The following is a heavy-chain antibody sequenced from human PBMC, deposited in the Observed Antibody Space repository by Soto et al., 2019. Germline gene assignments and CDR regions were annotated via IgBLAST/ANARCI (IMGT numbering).Heavy chain of an antibody. D-gene: IGHD1-1*01. CDR2: ITGSGAST. CDR1: GFSFSAYA. V-gene: IGHV3-23*01. CDR3: AKRSVGVGGKYVYDY. Sequence: EVQLLQSGGGLVQPGGSLRVSCAVSGFSFSAYAMTWVRQAPGKGLEWVSVITGSGASTYYADSVQGRFTISRDNSKDTLYLQMTSLRAEDTAVYYCAKRSVGVGGKYVYDYWGQGTVVTVSS. J-gene: IGHJ4*02.